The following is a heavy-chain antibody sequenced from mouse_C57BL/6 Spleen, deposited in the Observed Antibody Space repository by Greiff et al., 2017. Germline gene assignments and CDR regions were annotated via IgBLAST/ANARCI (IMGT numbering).Heavy chain of an antibody. CDR2: INPSTGGT. J-gene: IGHJ3*01. CDR3: ARPGIYDGFAY. CDR1: GYSFTGYY. V-gene: IGHV1-42*01. Sequence: VQLQQSGPELVKPGASVKISCKASGYSFTGYYMNWVKQSPEKSLEWIGEINPSTGGTTYNQKFKAKATLTVDKSSSTAYMQLKSLTSEDSAVYYCARPGIYDGFAYWGQGTLVTVSA. D-gene: IGHD2-3*01.